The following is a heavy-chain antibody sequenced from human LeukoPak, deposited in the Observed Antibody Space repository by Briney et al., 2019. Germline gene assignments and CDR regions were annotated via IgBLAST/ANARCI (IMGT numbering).Heavy chain of an antibody. CDR1: GDSVSSINGA. V-gene: IGHV6-1*01. J-gene: IGHJ4*02. D-gene: IGHD6-19*01. Sequence: SQTLSLTCALSGDSVSSINGAWNWLRQSPSRGLEWLGRTYYRSRLYNDYVESMKGRITISPDTSKNQFSLHLDSVTPEDTAAYYCARDLGNTGWYTFDYWGQGTLVTVSS. CDR2: TYYRSRLYN. CDR3: ARDLGNTGWYTFDY.